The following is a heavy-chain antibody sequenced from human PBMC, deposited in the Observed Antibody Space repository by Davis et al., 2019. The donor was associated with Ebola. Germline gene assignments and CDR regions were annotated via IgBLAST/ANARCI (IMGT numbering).Heavy chain of an antibody. CDR1: GGSISSYY. Sequence: SETLSLTCTVSGGSISSYYWSWIRQPPGKGLEWIGYIYYSGSTNYNPSLKSRVTISVDTSKNQFSLKLSSVTAADTAVYYCARSQRNWNYYSWFDPWGQGTLVTVSS. V-gene: IGHV4-59*01. CDR3: ARSQRNWNYYSWFDP. CDR2: IYYSGST. J-gene: IGHJ5*02. D-gene: IGHD1-7*01.